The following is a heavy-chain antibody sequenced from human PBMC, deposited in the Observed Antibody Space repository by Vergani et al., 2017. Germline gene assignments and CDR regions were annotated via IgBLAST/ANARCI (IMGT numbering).Heavy chain of an antibody. D-gene: IGHD3-22*01. V-gene: IGHV4-34*01. CDR3: ARLTVTYYYDSSGYYYSDY. J-gene: IGHJ4*02. CDR1: GGSFSGYY. CDR2: IYYSGST. Sequence: QVQLQQWGAGLLKPSETLSLTCAVYGGSFSGYYWSWIRQHPGKGLEWIGYIYYSGSTYYNPSLKSRVTISVDTSKNQFSLKLSSVTAADTAVYYCARLTVTYYYDSSGYYYSDYWGQGTLVTVSS.